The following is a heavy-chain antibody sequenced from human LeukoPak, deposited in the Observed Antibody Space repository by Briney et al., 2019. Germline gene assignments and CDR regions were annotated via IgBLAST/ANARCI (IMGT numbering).Heavy chain of an antibody. V-gene: IGHV3-64*01. CDR3: ARDVRGYSYGSYYYYYYFMDV. CDR1: GFTFSSYA. D-gene: IGHD5-18*01. Sequence: GGSLCLSCAASGFTFSSYAMHWVRQAPGKGLEYVSAISSNGGSTYYANSVKGRFTISRDNSKNTVYPQMGSLRAEDMAVYYCARDVRGYSYGSYYYYYYFMDVRGRETTLTDSS. J-gene: IGHJ6*03. CDR2: ISSNGGST.